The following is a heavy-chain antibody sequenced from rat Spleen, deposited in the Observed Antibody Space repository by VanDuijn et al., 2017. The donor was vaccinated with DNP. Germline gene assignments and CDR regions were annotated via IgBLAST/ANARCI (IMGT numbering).Heavy chain of an antibody. J-gene: IGHJ2*01. V-gene: IGHV5-7*01. CDR3: ATHTFDC. Sequence: EEQLVESGGDLVQPGRSLKLSCAASGFTFSDYNMAWVRQAPKKGLEWVATIIYDGNTYYGDSVKGRFTISRDNAKSTLYLQMDSLRSEDTATYYCATHTFDCWGQGVMVTVSS. CDR1: GFTFSDYN. CDR2: IIYDGNT.